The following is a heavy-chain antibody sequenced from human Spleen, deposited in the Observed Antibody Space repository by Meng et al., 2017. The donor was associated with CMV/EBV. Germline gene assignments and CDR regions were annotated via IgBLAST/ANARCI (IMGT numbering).Heavy chain of an antibody. CDR3: AKDMGGGYAADY. CDR2: IWTDGNNK. V-gene: IGHV3-33*06. CDR1: GFIFSSYG. Sequence: GESLKISCAASGFIFSSYGMHWVRQAPGKGLEWVAVIWTDGNNKYYADSVKGRFTISRDNSKNTLYLQMNSLRAEDTAVYYCAKDMGGGYAADYWGQGTLVTDSS. J-gene: IGHJ4*02. D-gene: IGHD2-2*01.